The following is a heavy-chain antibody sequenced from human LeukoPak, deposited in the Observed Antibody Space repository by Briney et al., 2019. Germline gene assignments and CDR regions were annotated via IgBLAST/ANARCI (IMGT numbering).Heavy chain of an antibody. J-gene: IGHJ4*02. CDR1: GFTFSSYA. CDR2: ISGSGGST. CDR3: AKHTGSYSNTPFDY. Sequence: GGSLRLSCAASGFTFSSYAMSWVRQAPGKGLEWVSPISGSGGSTYYADSVKGRFTISRDNSKNTLYLQMNSLRAEDTAVYYCAKHTGSYSNTPFDYWAREPWSPSPQ. D-gene: IGHD1-26*01. V-gene: IGHV3-23*01.